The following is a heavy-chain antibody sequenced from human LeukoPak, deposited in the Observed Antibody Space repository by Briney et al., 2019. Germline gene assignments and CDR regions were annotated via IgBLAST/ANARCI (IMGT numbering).Heavy chain of an antibody. Sequence: GGSLRLSCVASGFTFSTYGMSWVRQAPGKGLEWVSAISGSGGSTYYAASVKGRFTISRDNSKNTLYLQMNSLRAEDTAVYYCAKDLHDYGDYLLYWGQGTLVTVSS. D-gene: IGHD4-17*01. V-gene: IGHV3-23*01. CDR3: AKDLHDYGDYLLY. CDR1: GFTFSTYG. J-gene: IGHJ4*02. CDR2: ISGSGGST.